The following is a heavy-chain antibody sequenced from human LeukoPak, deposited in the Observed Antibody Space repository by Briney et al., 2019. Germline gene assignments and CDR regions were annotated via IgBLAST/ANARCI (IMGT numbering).Heavy chain of an antibody. V-gene: IGHV4-34*01. J-gene: IGHJ5*02. CDR2: INHSGST. CDR1: GGSFSGYY. Sequence: SEALSLTCAVYGGSFSGYYWSWIRQPPGKGLEWIGEINHSGSTNYNPSLKSRVTISVDTSKNQFSLKLSSVTAAGTAVYYCARALTSLAAAGPINWFDPWGQGTLVTVSS. CDR3: ARALTSLAAAGPINWFDP. D-gene: IGHD6-13*01.